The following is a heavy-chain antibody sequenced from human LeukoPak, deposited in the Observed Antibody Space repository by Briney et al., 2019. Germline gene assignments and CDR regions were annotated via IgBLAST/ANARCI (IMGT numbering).Heavy chain of an antibody. CDR1: GGTFSSYA. J-gene: IGHJ5*02. Sequence: SVKVSCKASGGTFSSYAISWVRQAPGQGLEWMGGIIPIFGTANYAQKFQGRVTITTDESTSTAYMELSSLRSEDTAVYYCARDALQPFSSIAARTHNWFDPWGQGTLVTVSS. D-gene: IGHD6-6*01. CDR2: IIPIFGTA. CDR3: ARDALQPFSSIAARTHNWFDP. V-gene: IGHV1-69*05.